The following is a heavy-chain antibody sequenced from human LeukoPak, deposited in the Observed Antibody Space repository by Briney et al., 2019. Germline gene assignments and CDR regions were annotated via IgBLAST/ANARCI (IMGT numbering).Heavy chain of an antibody. D-gene: IGHD3-10*01. CDR3: ARGRSITMVRGVIY. CDR2: MNPNSGNT. V-gene: IGHV1-8*01. J-gene: IGHJ4*02. CDR1: GYTFTSYD. Sequence: APVKVSCKASGYTFTSYDINWVRQATGQGLEWMGWMNPNSGNTGYAQKFQGRVTMTRNTSISTAYMELSSLRSEDTAVYYCARGRSITMVRGVIYWGQGTLVTVSS.